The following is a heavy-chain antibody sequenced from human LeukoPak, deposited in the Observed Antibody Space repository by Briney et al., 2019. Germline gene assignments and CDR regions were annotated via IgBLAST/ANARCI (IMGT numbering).Heavy chain of an antibody. V-gene: IGHV4-59*01. CDR1: GGSISSYY. J-gene: IGHJ1*01. CDR3: ARGDIVVVPAAPEPEYFQH. Sequence: SETLSLTCTVSGGSISSYYWSWTRQPPGKGLEWIGYIYYSGSTNYNPSLKSRVTISVDTSKNQFSLKLSSVTAADTAVYYCARGDIVVVPAAPEPEYFQHWGQGTLVTVSS. D-gene: IGHD2-2*01. CDR2: IYYSGST.